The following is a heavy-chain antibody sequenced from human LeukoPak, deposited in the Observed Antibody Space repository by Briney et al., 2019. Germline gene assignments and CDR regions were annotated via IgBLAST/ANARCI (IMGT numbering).Heavy chain of an antibody. D-gene: IGHD3-3*01. V-gene: IGHV3-23*01. CDR1: GFTFSSYA. J-gene: IGHJ5*02. Sequence: QTGGSLRLSCAASGFTFSSYAMSWVRQAPGKGLEWVSAISGSGGSTYYADSVKGRFTISRDNSKNTLYLQMNSLRAEDTAVSSCANGPAKIRIFGALLWNWFDPWGQGNLVPVSS. CDR3: ANGPAKIRIFGALLWNWFDP. CDR2: ISGSGGST.